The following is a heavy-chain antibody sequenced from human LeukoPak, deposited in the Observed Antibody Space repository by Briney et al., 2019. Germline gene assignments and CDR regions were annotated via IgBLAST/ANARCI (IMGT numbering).Heavy chain of an antibody. CDR1: GGSISSSSYY. CDR3: AKEMAVIGLPCFDF. Sequence: SETLSLTCTVSGGSISSSSYYWGWIRQPPGKELEWIGNIYYSGSAYYNPSLKSRVTISVDTSKNQFSLKLSSVTAADTAIYYCAKEMAVIGLPCFDFWGQGTPVTVST. V-gene: IGHV4-39*07. CDR2: IYYSGSA. J-gene: IGHJ4*02. D-gene: IGHD4-11*01.